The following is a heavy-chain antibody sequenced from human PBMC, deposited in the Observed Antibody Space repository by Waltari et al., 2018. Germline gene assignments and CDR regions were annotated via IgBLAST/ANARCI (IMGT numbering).Heavy chain of an antibody. J-gene: IGHJ2*01. CDR2: IYHGGST. D-gene: IGHD7-27*01. Sequence: QVQLQVSGPGLVKPSGTLSLTCAVSVGSISSSHWWRWVRQPPGKGLEWIGEIYHGGSTSYNPSLKSRVTISVDKSKNQFSLNLNSMTAADTAVYYCARNVELGLGWYFDLWGRGTLVTVSS. CDR1: VGSISSSHW. CDR3: ARNVELGLGWYFDL. V-gene: IGHV4-4*02.